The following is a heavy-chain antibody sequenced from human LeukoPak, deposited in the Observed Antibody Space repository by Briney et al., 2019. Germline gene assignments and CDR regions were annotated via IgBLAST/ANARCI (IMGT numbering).Heavy chain of an antibody. CDR1: GFTFSSNG. CDR3: AIIAVAGITPSPKWVSPAFDI. J-gene: IGHJ3*02. V-gene: IGHV3-33*01. CDR2: IWYDGSNK. D-gene: IGHD6-19*01. Sequence: PGRSLRLSCAASGFTFSSNGRHWVRQAPGKGLEGVAVIWYDGSNKYYADSVKGRFTISRDNSKNTLYLQMNSLRAEDTAVYYCAIIAVAGITPSPKWVSPAFDIWGQGTMVTVSS.